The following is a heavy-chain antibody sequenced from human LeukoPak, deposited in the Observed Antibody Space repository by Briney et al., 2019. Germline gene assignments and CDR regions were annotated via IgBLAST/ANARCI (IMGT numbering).Heavy chain of an antibody. V-gene: IGHV3-23*01. D-gene: IGHD7-27*01. Sequence: PGGSLRLSCAASGFTFSNYAMRWVRQAPGKGLEWVSGISGSGDSTYYADSVKGRFTISRDNAKNSLYLQMNSLRAEDTAVYYCARESSGAMDVWGKGATVTVSS. CDR2: ISGSGDST. CDR3: ARESSGAMDV. CDR1: GFTFSNYA. J-gene: IGHJ6*04.